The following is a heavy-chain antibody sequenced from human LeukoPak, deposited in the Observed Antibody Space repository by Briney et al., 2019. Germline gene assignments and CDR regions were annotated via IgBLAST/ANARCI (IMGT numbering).Heavy chain of an antibody. V-gene: IGHV4-38-2*02. CDR2: IYHSGST. CDR3: TTPVSGYDSDY. Sequence: SETLSLTCTVSGYSISSGYYWGWIRQPPGKGLEWIGSIYHSGSTYYNPSLKSRVSMSVDTSKNQFSLKLSSVTAADTAVYYCTTPVSGYDSDYWGQGTLVTVSS. J-gene: IGHJ4*02. CDR1: GYSISSGYY. D-gene: IGHD5-12*01.